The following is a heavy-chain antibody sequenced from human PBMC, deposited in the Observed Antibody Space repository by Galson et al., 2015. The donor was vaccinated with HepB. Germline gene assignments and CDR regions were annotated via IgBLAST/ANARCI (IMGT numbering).Heavy chain of an antibody. Sequence: SVKVSCKASGGTFSSYTISWVRQAPGQGLEWMGRIIPILGIANYAQKFQGRVTITADKSTSTAYMELSSLRSEDTAVYYCARGGKQQLVQWFDPWGQGTLVTVSS. J-gene: IGHJ5*02. CDR1: GGTFSSYT. D-gene: IGHD6-13*01. CDR2: IIPILGIA. CDR3: ARGGKQQLVQWFDP. V-gene: IGHV1-69*02.